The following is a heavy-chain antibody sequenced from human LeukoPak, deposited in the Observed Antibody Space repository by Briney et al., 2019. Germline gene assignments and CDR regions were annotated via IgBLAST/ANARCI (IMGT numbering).Heavy chain of an antibody. Sequence: PGGSLRLSCAASGFTFSSYSMNWVRQAPGKGLEWVAVISYDGSNKYYADSVKGRFTISRDNSKNTLYLQMNSLRAEDTAVYYCAKSYYYDSSGYQGWGQGTLVTVSS. J-gene: IGHJ4*02. CDR1: GFTFSSYS. V-gene: IGHV3-30*18. D-gene: IGHD3-22*01. CDR3: AKSYYYDSSGYQG. CDR2: ISYDGSNK.